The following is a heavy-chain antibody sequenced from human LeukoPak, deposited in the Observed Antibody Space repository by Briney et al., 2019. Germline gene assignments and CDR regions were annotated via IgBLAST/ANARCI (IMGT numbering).Heavy chain of an antibody. CDR1: GGSISSYY. J-gene: IGHJ5*02. Sequence: SETLSLTCTVSGGSISSYYWSWIRQPPGKGLEWIGYIYYSGSTNYNPSLKSRVTISADTSKNQFSLKLSSVTAADTAVYYCARHYYGSGSFFFVSPWFDPWGQGTLVTVSS. D-gene: IGHD3-10*01. CDR2: IYYSGST. CDR3: ARHYYGSGSFFFVSPWFDP. V-gene: IGHV4-59*08.